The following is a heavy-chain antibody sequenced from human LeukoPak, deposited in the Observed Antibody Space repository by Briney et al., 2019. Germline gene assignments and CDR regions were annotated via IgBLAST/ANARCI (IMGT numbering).Heavy chain of an antibody. V-gene: IGHV4-34*01. CDR2: IYHSGST. CDR1: GGSFSGYY. J-gene: IGHJ4*02. Sequence: SETLSLTCAVYGGSFSGYYWSWLRQPPGKGLEWIGSIYHSGSTYYNPSLKSRVTISVDTSKNQFSLKLSSVTAADTAVYYCARTNGVFDYWGQGTLVTVSS. CDR3: ARTNGVFDY. D-gene: IGHD2-8*01.